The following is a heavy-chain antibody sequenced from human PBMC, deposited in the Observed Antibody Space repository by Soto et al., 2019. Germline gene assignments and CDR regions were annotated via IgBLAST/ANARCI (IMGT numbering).Heavy chain of an antibody. Sequence: QVQLVQSGAEEKKPGASVKVSCKASGYTFTSYAMHWVRQAPGQRLEWMGWINAGNGNTKYSQKFQGRVTITRDTSASTAYIELSSLRSEDTAVFYCARGVGNSAPDYWGQGTLVTVSS. D-gene: IGHD1-7*01. J-gene: IGHJ4*02. CDR3: ARGVGNSAPDY. CDR2: INAGNGNT. V-gene: IGHV1-3*05. CDR1: GYTFTSYA.